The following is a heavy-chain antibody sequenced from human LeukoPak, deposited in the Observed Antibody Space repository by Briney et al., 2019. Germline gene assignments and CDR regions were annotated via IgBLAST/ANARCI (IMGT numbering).Heavy chain of an antibody. V-gene: IGHV4-38-2*01. CDR1: DYSISSGYY. J-gene: IGHJ5*02. D-gene: IGHD3-10*01. CDR2: IYHSGNT. CDR3: ARVRGFGELLLNWFDP. Sequence: SETLSLTCAVSDYSISSGYYWAWIRQPPGKGLEWIGNIYHSGNTFYTPSLKSRATISVDTSKNQFSLRLTSVTAADTAVYYCARVRGFGELLLNWFDPWGQGTLVTVSS.